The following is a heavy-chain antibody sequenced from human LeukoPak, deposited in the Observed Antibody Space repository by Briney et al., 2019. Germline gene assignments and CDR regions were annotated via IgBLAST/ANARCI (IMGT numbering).Heavy chain of an antibody. D-gene: IGHD4-17*01. J-gene: IGHJ4*02. CDR3: ARDRGLYGDRIFDY. CDR2: VKSDGSST. CDR1: GFTFSSYW. V-gene: IGHV3-74*01. Sequence: GGSLRLSCAASGFTFSSYWMHWVRQAPGKGLVWVSRVKSDGSSTNYADSVKGRFTVSRDNAKNTLILQMNSLRAEDTAVYYCARDRGLYGDRIFDYWGQGTLVTVSS.